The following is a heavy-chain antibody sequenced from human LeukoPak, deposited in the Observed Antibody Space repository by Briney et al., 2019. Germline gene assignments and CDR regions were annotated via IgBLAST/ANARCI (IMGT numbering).Heavy chain of an antibody. CDR1: GYTFSIHG. CDR2: ISAYNGNT. D-gene: IGHD1/OR15-1a*01. Sequence: ASVKVSCKASGYTFSIHGISWVRQAPGQGLEWMGWISAYNGNTNFAQKLQGRVTMTTDTSTSTAYMQLRSLRSDDTAVCYCASSTGNKNDAFDIWGQGTMVTVSS. V-gene: IGHV1-18*01. CDR3: ASSTGNKNDAFDI. J-gene: IGHJ3*02.